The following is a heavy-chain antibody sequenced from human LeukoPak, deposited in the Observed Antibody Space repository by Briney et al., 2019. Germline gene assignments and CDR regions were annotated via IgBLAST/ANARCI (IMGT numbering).Heavy chain of an antibody. V-gene: IGHV4-31*02. Sequence: SETLSLTCIVSGGSISSGDYYWSWIRQHPGKGLERIRYIYYSGNTYYNPSLKSRVTISVDTSNNQFSLNLNSVTAADTAVYYCARAPRDTNSWYYFDYWGQGTLVSVSS. CDR1: GGSISSGDYY. CDR2: IYYSGNT. CDR3: ARAPRDTNSWYYFDY. D-gene: IGHD5-18*01. J-gene: IGHJ4*02.